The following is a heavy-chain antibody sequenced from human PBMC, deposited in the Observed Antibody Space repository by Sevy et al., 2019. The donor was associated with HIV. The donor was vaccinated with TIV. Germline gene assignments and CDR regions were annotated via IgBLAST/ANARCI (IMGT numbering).Heavy chain of an antibody. D-gene: IGHD3-16*01. J-gene: IGHJ4*02. V-gene: IGHV3-30*03. CDR1: GFTFSSYA. CDR2: ISYDGRNTK. Sequence: GGSLRLSCAASGFTFSSYAMHWVRQAPGKGLEWMAVISYDGRNTKYKADSVKGRFTISRDNSKNTLYLQMNSLRAEDTAIYYCARDRGEILSSAFDYWGQGTLVTVSS. CDR3: ARDRGEILSSAFDY.